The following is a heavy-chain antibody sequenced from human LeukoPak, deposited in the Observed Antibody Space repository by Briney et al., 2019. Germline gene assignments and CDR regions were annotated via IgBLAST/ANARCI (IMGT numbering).Heavy chain of an antibody. CDR2: IIPIFGTA. J-gene: IGHJ6*03. D-gene: IGHD5-18*01. CDR1: GGTFSSYA. V-gene: IGHV1-69*05. CDR3: ARDGGIQLWSHYYYYYMDV. Sequence: SVKVSCKASGGTFSSYAISWVRQAPGQRLEWMGGIIPIFGTANYAQKFQGRVTITTDESTSTAYMELSSLRSEDTAVYYCARDGGIQLWSHYYYYYMDVWGKGTTVTVSS.